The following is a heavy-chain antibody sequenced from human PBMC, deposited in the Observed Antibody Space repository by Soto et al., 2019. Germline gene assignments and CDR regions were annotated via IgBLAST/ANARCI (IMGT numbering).Heavy chain of an antibody. D-gene: IGHD6-19*01. CDR3: AKDRLRAGGLVPIALDSFDT. CDR2: ISHDGSNK. CDR1: GLSISKHG. Sequence: GGSLRLSCVASGLSISKHGMHWVRQAPGKGLEWVAVISHDGSNKKYVDSVKGRFTISRDNSKNRLYLQMNFLRPEDTAVYYCAKDRLRAGGLVPIALDSFDTWGQGTMVTVSS. V-gene: IGHV3-30*18. J-gene: IGHJ3*02.